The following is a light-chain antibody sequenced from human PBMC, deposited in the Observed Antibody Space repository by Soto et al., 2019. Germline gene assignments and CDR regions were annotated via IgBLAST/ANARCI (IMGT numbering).Light chain of an antibody. CDR1: SSDLGGYNY. CDR3: SSNAGSNDLGV. Sequence: QSVLTQPPSASGSPGQSVTISCTGTSSDLGGYNYVSWYQQHPGKAPKLVIYEVSKRPSGVPDRFSGSKSGNTASLTVSGLQTEDEADYYCSSNAGSNDLGVFGGGTKLTVL. J-gene: IGLJ3*02. V-gene: IGLV2-8*01. CDR2: EVS.